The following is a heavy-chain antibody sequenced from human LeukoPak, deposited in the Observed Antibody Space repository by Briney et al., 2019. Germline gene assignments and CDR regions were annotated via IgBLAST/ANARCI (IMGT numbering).Heavy chain of an antibody. CDR2: ISSSSSSTI. CDR3: ARDYSSGWSDFDN. CDR1: GFIFSSYS. J-gene: IGHJ4*02. D-gene: IGHD6-19*01. Sequence: GGSLRLSCAASGFIFSSYSMNWVRQAPGKGLEWVSYISSSSSSTIYYADSVKGRFTISRDNAKNSLYLQMNSLRAEDTAVYYCARDYSSGWSDFDNWGQGTLVTVSS. V-gene: IGHV3-48*01.